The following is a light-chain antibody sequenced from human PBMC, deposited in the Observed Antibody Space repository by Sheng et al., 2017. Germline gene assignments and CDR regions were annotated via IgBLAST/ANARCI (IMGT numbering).Light chain of an antibody. CDR3: CSYAGTYTWV. V-gene: IGLV2-11*01. Sequence: QSALTQPRSVSGSPGQSVTISCTGTSSDVGGYNYVSWYQQHPGKAPKVMIYDVTKRPSGVPDRFSGSKSGNTASLTISGLQAEDEGDYYCCSYAGTYTWVFGGGTKLTVL. CDR1: SSDVGGYNY. CDR2: DVT. J-gene: IGLJ3*02.